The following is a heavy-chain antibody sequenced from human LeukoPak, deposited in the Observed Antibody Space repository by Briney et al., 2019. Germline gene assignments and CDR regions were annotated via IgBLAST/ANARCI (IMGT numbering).Heavy chain of an antibody. V-gene: IGHV3-7*01. Sequence: GGSLRLSCAASGFTFSSSRMTWVRQAPGKGLEWVASIREDGSQKSAVDSVRGRFTIARDNAKNSVYLQMDSLRAEDTAVYYCARGPTNGQAFWGQGTLVSVSS. J-gene: IGHJ4*02. CDR2: IREDGSQK. CDR3: ARGPTNGQAF. D-gene: IGHD2-8*01. CDR1: GFTFSSSR.